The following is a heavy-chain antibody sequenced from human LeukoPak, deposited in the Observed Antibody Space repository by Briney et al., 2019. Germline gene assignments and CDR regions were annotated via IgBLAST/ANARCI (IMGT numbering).Heavy chain of an antibody. CDR2: IYTSGST. CDR3: ARDKEWGNYRYFDY. V-gene: IGHV4-61*09. Sequence: PSQTLSLTCTVSGGSISSGSYYWSWIRQPAGKGLEWIGHIYTSGSTNYNPSLKSRVTISVDTSRNQFSLKLSSVTAADTAVYYCARDKEWGNYRYFDYWGQGTLVTVSS. D-gene: IGHD3-16*02. J-gene: IGHJ4*02. CDR1: GGSISSGSYY.